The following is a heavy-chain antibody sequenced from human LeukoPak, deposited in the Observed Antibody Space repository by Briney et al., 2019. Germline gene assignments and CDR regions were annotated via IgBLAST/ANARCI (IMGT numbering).Heavy chain of an antibody. CDR1: GFTFDDYA. V-gene: IGHV3-9*01. J-gene: IGHJ6*02. Sequence: GGSLRLSCAASGFTFDDYAMHWVRQAPGKGLEWASGISWNSGSIGYADSVKGRFTISRDNAKNSLYLQMNSLGAEDTALYYCAKDWVGSPTYYGMDVWGQGTTVTVSS. CDR3: AKDWVGSPTYYGMDV. CDR2: ISWNSGSI. D-gene: IGHD3-10*01.